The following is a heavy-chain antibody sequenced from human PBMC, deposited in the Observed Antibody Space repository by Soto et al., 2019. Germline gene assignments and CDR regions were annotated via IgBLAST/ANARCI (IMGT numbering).Heavy chain of an antibody. CDR2: IYYSGST. CDR1: GGSISSGDYY. V-gene: IGHV4-31*03. Sequence: SETLSLTCTVSGGSISSGDYYWSWIRQHPGKGLEWIGYIYYSGSTYYNPSLKSRVTVSLDTSKNQFSLKLTSVTAADTAVYYCARDSSFGEPFDYWGQGTLVTVSS. J-gene: IGHJ4*02. D-gene: IGHD3-10*01. CDR3: ARDSSFGEPFDY.